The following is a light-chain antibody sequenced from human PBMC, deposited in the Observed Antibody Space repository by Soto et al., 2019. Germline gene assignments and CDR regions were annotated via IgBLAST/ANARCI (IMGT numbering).Light chain of an antibody. J-gene: IGKJ5*01. CDR2: DVS. Sequence: DIMLTQSPATLSLSLGERATLSCRASQSVSSYLAWYQQKPGQAPRLLIYDVSNRATGIPARFSGSGSATDFTLTITSLEPEDFAVYYCQQRFTFGQGTRLEIK. CDR3: QQRFT. CDR1: QSVSSY. V-gene: IGKV3-11*01.